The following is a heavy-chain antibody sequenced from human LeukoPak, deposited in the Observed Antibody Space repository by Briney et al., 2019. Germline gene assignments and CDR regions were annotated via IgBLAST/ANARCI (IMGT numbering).Heavy chain of an antibody. CDR3: AKRPDCSTTNCFRFEY. J-gene: IGHJ4*02. D-gene: IGHD2-2*01. Sequence: PTGGSLRLSCAASGFTSSTYAMSWVRQAPGQGLEWVSSINGAGGSTYYAESVKVRFTVCRDNSKNTLYLQMDSLRAEDTAVYYCAKRPDCSTTNCFRFEYWGQGTLVTVSS. CDR1: GFTSSTYA. CDR2: INGAGGST. V-gene: IGHV3-23*01.